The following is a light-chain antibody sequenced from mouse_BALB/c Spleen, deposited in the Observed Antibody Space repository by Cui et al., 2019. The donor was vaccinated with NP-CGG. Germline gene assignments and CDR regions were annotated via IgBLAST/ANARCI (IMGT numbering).Light chain of an antibody. J-gene: IGLJ1*01. CDR1: TGTVTPSHY. V-gene: IGLV1*01. Sequence: QAVVTQESALTTSPGETVTLTCRSSTGTVTPSHYPNSVHQKPDHLFTGLISGTNNRAPGVPARFAGSLIGDKAALTITGAQTEDEAIYFCALWYSNHWGFGGGTKLTVL. CDR2: GTN. CDR3: ALWYSNHWG.